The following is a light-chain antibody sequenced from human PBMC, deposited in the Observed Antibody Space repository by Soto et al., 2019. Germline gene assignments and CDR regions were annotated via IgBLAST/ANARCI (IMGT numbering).Light chain of an antibody. CDR1: QDIVNS. CDR3: QHYDSLPPT. V-gene: IGKV1-33*01. Sequence: DIRMTQSPSSLSAFIGDRVTITCQASQDIVNSLNWYQQKPGKAPKLLIYAASSLETGVPSKFSGSGSGTDFSITICSLQPEDVATYYCQHYDSLPPTFGPGTNVDIK. J-gene: IGKJ3*01. CDR2: AAS.